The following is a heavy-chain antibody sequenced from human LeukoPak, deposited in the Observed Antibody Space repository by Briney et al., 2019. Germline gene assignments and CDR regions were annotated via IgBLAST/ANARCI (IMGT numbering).Heavy chain of an antibody. CDR2: MWSDGTKK. CDR1: GFTFSHYG. J-gene: IGHJ5*02. D-gene: IGHD3-10*01. Sequence: GGSLRLSCAASGFTFSHYGMHWVRQAPGKGLEWVAVMWSDGTKKYYADSVKGRFTVSRDNSKNTLYLQMNSLRAEDTAVYYCARDLFITMVRGVIGPWGQGTLVTVSS. CDR3: ARDLFITMVRGVIGP. V-gene: IGHV3-33*01.